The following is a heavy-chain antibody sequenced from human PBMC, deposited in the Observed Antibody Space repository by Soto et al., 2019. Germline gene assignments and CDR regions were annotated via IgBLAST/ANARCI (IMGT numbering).Heavy chain of an antibody. V-gene: IGHV1-69*01. CDR1: GDAFNSYS. CDR2: LIPIYGVL. J-gene: IGHJ6*02. CDR3: ARMPNRTYYCLDS. Sequence: QLQLVQSGAEVKRPGSSVKVSCKPSGDAFNSYSINWVRQAPGLGLEWVGGLIPIYGVLNYAQKFQGRATISADESLSAAYLELSSLRPDDTGVYYCARMPNRTYYCLDSWGPGTTVTVSS. D-gene: IGHD2-2*01.